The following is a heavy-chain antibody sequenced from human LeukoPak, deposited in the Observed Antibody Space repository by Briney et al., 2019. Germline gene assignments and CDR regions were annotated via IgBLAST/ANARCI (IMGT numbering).Heavy chain of an antibody. CDR1: GFTFSSSW. CDR2: KKQDGSEE. J-gene: IGHJ4*02. V-gene: IGHV3-7*01. Sequence: GESLRLSCAASGFTFSSSWMSWVRQAPGKGLEWVANKKQDGSEEYYVDSVKGRFTMSRDNARNSLYLQMNSLRAEDTAVYYCVEGSHLDYWGQGTLVTVSS. CDR3: VEGSHLDY.